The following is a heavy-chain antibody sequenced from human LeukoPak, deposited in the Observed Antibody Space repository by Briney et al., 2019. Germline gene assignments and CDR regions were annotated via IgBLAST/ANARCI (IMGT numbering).Heavy chain of an antibody. CDR1: GGSISSTIHY. J-gene: IGHJ3*02. D-gene: IGHD3-9*01. CDR3: ARQGTDYDILTGYARAFDI. CDR2: IYHTGST. Sequence: SETLSLTCTVSGGSISSTIHYWGWIRQPPGKGREWIGTIYHTGSTYYNPSLKSRVTISVDTSKNQFSLKLSSVPATDTAVYYCARQGTDYDILTGYARAFDIWGQGTMVTVSS. V-gene: IGHV4-39*01.